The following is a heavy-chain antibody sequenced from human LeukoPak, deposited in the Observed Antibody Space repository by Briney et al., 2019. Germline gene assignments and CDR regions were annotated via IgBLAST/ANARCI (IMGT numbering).Heavy chain of an antibody. J-gene: IGHJ2*01. CDR2: IYYSGST. D-gene: IGHD4-17*01. Sequence: SETLSLTCTVSGGSISSYYWRWIRQPPGKGLEWIGYIYYSGSTNYNPSLKSRVTISVDTSKNQFSLKLSSVTAADTAVYYCATDYGDGYWYFDLWGRGTLVTVSS. CDR1: GGSISSYY. V-gene: IGHV4-59*01. CDR3: ATDYGDGYWYFDL.